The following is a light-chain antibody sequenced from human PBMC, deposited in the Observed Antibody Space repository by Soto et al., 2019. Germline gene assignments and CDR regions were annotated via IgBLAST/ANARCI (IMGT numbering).Light chain of an antibody. CDR2: ASS. Sequence: DIQMTQSPSSLSASVGDRVTITCRASQGISSWLAWYQQKPEKAPKSLIYASSSLQSGLTSRFSGSGFGTQLTLTISSLQPEDFATYYCHQHHTSPYPFGQGNKLEI. CDR3: HQHHTSPYP. CDR1: QGISSW. J-gene: IGKJ2*01. V-gene: IGKV1D-16*01.